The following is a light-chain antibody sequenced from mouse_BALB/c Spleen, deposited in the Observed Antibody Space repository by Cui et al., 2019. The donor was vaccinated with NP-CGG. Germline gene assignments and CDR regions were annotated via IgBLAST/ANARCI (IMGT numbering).Light chain of an antibody. J-gene: IGLJ1*01. V-gene: IGLV1*01. CDR2: GTN. Sequence: QAVVTHESALTTSPGETVTLTCRSSTGAVTTINYANWVQEKPDHLFTGLIGGTNNRAPGVPARFSGSLIGDKAALTITGAQTEDEAIYFCALWYSNHWVFGGGTKLTVL. CDR3: ALWYSNHWV. CDR1: TGAVTTINY.